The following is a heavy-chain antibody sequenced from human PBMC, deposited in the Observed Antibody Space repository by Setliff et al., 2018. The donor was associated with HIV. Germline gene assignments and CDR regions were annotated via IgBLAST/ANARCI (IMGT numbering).Heavy chain of an antibody. V-gene: IGHV4-34*01. D-gene: IGHD6-13*01. CDR1: GESFSAYF. J-gene: IGHJ6*03. Sequence: PSETLSLTCGVYGESFSAYFWSWVRQPPGKGLEWIGDINHSGTTNYNLSLKSRTTLSLDTSKNQLSLKLTSVVAADTGLYFCARGRDASTWYLSHFYSYYYLDVWGNGTTVTVSS. CDR3: ARGRDASTWYLSHFYSYYYLDV. CDR2: INHSGTT.